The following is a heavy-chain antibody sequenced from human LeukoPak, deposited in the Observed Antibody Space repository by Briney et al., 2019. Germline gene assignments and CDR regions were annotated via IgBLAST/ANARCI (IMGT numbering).Heavy chain of an antibody. CDR3: ARDSGGSQYHAFDY. Sequence: GGSLRLSCAASGFTFSSYEMNWVRQAPGKGLEWVSYISSSGSTIYYADSVKGRFTISRDNAKNSLYLQMNSLRAEDTAVYYCARDSGGSQYHAFDYWGQGTLVTVSA. CDR1: GFTFSSYE. D-gene: IGHD2-15*01. CDR2: ISSSGSTI. V-gene: IGHV3-48*03. J-gene: IGHJ4*02.